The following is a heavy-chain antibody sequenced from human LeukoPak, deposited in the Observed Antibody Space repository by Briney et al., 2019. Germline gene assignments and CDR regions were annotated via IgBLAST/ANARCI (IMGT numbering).Heavy chain of an antibody. V-gene: IGHV3-23*01. D-gene: IGHD5-18*01. CDR3: ASSGYSYGPAAYYFDY. CDR2: ISGTGGRT. J-gene: IGHJ4*02. CDR1: GFTFSSYA. Sequence: GGSLRLSCAASGFTFSSYAMNWVRQAPGKGLEWVSVISGTGGRTYYADSVKGRFTIPRDNSKNTLYLQMNSLRAEDTAVYYCASSGYSYGPAAYYFDYWGQGTLVTVSS.